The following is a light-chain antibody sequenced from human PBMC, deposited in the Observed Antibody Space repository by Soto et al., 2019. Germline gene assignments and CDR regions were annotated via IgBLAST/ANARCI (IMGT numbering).Light chain of an antibody. CDR2: EVS. Sequence: QSVLTQPGSVSGSPGQSITISCTGTSSDVGSYNYVSWYQQHPGKAPKLMIFEVSNRPSGISNRFSGSKSGNTASLTISGLQAEDDADYYCNSYTSSTTYVFGTGTKVTVL. V-gene: IGLV2-14*01. CDR1: SSDVGSYNY. CDR3: NSYTSSTTYV. J-gene: IGLJ1*01.